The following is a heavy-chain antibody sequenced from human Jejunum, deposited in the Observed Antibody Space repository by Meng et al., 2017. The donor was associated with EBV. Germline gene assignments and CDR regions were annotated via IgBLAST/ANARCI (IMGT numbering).Heavy chain of an antibody. Sequence: QVKLGPSGAEVNRPGASVKVSCKVSGDTFTRYYMHWVRQAPGQGLEWMGIINPTGDSTTYAEKFQGRLTMTRDTSTTTAYMELSSLRSEDTAVYYCAGGMTIRQNWFNPWGQGTLVTVSS. CDR3: AGGMTIRQNWFNP. CDR1: GDTFTRYY. D-gene: IGHD5-24*01. V-gene: IGHV1-46*01. CDR2: INPTGDST. J-gene: IGHJ5*02.